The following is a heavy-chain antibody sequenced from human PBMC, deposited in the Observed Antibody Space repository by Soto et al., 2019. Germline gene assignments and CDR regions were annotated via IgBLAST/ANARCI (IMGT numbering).Heavy chain of an antibody. CDR3: AKDQSVFSFPTFDY. Sequence: QVQLVESGGGVVQPGRSLRLSCAASGFTFSSYGMHWVRQAPGKGLEWVAVISYDGSNKYYADSVKGRFTISRDNSKNTLYLQMNSLRAEDTAVYYCAKDQSVFSFPTFDYWGQGTLVTVSS. CDR2: ISYDGSNK. J-gene: IGHJ4*02. CDR1: GFTFSSYG. V-gene: IGHV3-30*18. D-gene: IGHD3-16*01.